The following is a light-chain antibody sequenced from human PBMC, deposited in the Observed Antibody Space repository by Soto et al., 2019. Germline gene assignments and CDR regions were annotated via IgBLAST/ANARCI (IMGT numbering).Light chain of an antibody. CDR1: QSVSSSY. V-gene: IGKV3-20*01. Sequence: MVFTQSPVTLSFSPVEIATLSFMASQSVSSSYLAWYQQKPGQAPRLLIYGASSRATGIPDRFSGSGSGTDFTLTISSLQSEDFAVYYCQQYNNWPPITFGQGTRLEIK. CDR2: GAS. CDR3: QQYNNWPPIT. J-gene: IGKJ5*01.